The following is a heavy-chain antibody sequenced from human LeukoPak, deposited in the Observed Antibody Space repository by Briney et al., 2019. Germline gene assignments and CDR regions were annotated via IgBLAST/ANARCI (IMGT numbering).Heavy chain of an antibody. D-gene: IGHD6-6*01. CDR2: ISGSGGST. V-gene: IGHV3-21*01. CDR3: ARIAAADAFDI. CDR1: GFTISNYG. Sequence: GGSLRLSCAASGFTISNYGMNWVRQAPGKGLEWVSAISGSGGSTYYADSVKGRFTISRDNAKNSLYLQMNSLRAEDTAVYYCARIAAADAFDIWGQGTMVTVSS. J-gene: IGHJ3*02.